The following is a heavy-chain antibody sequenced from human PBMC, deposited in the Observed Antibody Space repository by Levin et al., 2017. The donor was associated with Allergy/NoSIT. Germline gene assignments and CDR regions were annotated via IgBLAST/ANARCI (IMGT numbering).Heavy chain of an antibody. D-gene: IGHD2-2*01. CDR1: GYTFTGYY. V-gene: IGHV1-2*02. Sequence: GESLKISCKASGYTFTGYYMHWVRQAPGQGLEWMGWINPNSGGTNYAQKFQGRVTMTRDTSISTAYMELSRLRSDDTAVYYCARDVVVVPAVTLSGRFFDYWGQGTLVTVSS. J-gene: IGHJ4*02. CDR2: INPNSGGT. CDR3: ARDVVVVPAVTLSGRFFDY.